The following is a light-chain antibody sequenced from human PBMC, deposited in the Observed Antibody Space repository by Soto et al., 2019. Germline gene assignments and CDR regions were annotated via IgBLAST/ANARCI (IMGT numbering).Light chain of an antibody. V-gene: IGKV3D-15*01. CDR3: QWYKYWPPLT. Sequence: EIAMTQSPVTLSASPGERVTLSCRASQSVNINLAWYQQRPGQAPSVLIYGASNRDSGIPDRFSGSGSGNDFTLTISSLEPDDFALYYRQWYKYWPPLTFGGGTRVEIK. CDR2: GAS. CDR1: QSVNIN. J-gene: IGKJ4*01.